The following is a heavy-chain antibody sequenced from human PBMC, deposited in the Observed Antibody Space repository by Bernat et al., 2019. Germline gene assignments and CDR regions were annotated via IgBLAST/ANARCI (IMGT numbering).Heavy chain of an antibody. CDR1: GFTFISYG. D-gene: IGHD5-18*01. V-gene: IGHV3-33*01. CDR2: IWYDGSNK. CDR3: ARESSDVDTAMAPLLDSMGFDP. Sequence: QVQLVESGGGVVQPGRSLRLSCAASGFTFISYGMHWVRQAPGKGLEWVAVIWYDGSNKYYADSVKGRFTISRDNSKNTLYLQMNSLSAEDTAVYYCARESSDVDTAMAPLLDSMGFDPWGQGTLVTVSS. J-gene: IGHJ5*02.